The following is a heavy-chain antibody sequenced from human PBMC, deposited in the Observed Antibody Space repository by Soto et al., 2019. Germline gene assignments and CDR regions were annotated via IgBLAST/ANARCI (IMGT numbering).Heavy chain of an antibody. V-gene: IGHV1-18*01. Sequence: QVQLVQSGAEVKKPGASVKVSCKASGYTFTSYGISWVRQAPGQRLEWMGWISAYNGNTNYAQKLQGRVTMTTDTSTSTAYMELRSLRSDDTAVYYCARLIRLHLGELWDAFDIWGQGTMVTVSS. CDR1: GYTFTSYG. CDR3: ARLIRLHLGELWDAFDI. CDR2: ISAYNGNT. J-gene: IGHJ3*02. D-gene: IGHD3-16*01.